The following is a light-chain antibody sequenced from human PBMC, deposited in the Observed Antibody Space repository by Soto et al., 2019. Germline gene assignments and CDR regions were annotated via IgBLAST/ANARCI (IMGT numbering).Light chain of an antibody. CDR3: QQYHSWPPT. CDR2: DVS. V-gene: IGKV3D-15*01. CDR1: QSVSSSY. J-gene: IGKJ1*01. Sequence: EIVMTQSPATLSVSPGERATLSCRASQSVSSSYLAWYQQKPGQAPRLLIYDVSNRATGIPARFSGSGSGTDFTLTISSLQSEDFAVYYCQQYHSWPPTFGQGTKVDIK.